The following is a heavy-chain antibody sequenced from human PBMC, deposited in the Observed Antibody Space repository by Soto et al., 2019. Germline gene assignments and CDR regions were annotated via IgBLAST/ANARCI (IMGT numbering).Heavy chain of an antibody. Sequence: PGGSLRLSCAASGLIFSKAWINWVRQAPGKGLEWVGRIKSRTDGGTSDYGAPAKGRFAISRDDSRNIVYMQMNSLRAEDTAVYYCAKDLESSSPGSLNFDYWGQGTLVTVSS. CDR1: GLIFSKAW. V-gene: IGHV3-15*07. CDR3: AKDLESSSPGSLNFDY. J-gene: IGHJ4*02. D-gene: IGHD6-6*01. CDR2: IKSRTDGGTS.